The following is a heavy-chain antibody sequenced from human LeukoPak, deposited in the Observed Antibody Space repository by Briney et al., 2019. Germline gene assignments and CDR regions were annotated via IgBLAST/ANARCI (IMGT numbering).Heavy chain of an antibody. D-gene: IGHD3-3*01. J-gene: IGHJ4*02. CDR1: GGSFSGYY. CDR2: INHSGST. Sequence: PSETLSLTCAVYGGSFSGYYWSWIRQPPGKGLEWIGEINHSGSTNYNPSLKSRVTISVDTSKNQFSLKLSSVTAADTAVYYCATGGPRRRVDYWGQGTLVTVSS. V-gene: IGHV4-34*01. CDR3: ATGGPRRRVDY.